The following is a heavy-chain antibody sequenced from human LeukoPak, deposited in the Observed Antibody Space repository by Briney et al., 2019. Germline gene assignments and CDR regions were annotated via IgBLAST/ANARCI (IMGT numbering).Heavy chain of an antibody. CDR2: ISSSSSYI. D-gene: IGHD3/OR15-3a*01. Sequence: PGGSLRLSCAASGFTFSSYSMNWVRQAPGKGLEWVSSISSSSSYIYYADLVKGRFTISRDNAKNSLYLQMNSLRAEDTAVYYCARHRGTWLVDPWGQGTLVTVSS. CDR1: GFTFSSYS. V-gene: IGHV3-21*01. J-gene: IGHJ5*02. CDR3: ARHRGTWLVDP.